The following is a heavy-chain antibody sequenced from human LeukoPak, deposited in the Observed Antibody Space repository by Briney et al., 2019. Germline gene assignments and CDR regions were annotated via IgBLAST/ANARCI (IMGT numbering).Heavy chain of an antibody. Sequence: GGSLRLSCAASGFTFSSYAMSWVRQAPGKGLEWVAVISYDGSNKYYADSVKGRFTISRDNSKNTLYLQMNSLRAEDTAVYYCAKDPWSGGSFGEYWGQGTLVTVPS. V-gene: IGHV3-30*18. J-gene: IGHJ4*02. D-gene: IGHD2-15*01. CDR3: AKDPWSGGSFGEY. CDR2: ISYDGSNK. CDR1: GFTFSSYA.